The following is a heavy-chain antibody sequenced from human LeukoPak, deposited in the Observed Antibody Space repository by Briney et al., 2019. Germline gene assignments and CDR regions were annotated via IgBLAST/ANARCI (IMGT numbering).Heavy chain of an antibody. V-gene: IGHV3-11*01. Sequence: GGSLRLSCVASGFTFSDYYMSWVRQAPGKGLEWVSYFSSSATATYYAGSVKGRFTISRDSAKNSLYLQMNSLRVEDTAVYYCARGLPATLLDYWGQGTLVTVSS. J-gene: IGHJ4*02. CDR1: GFTFSDYY. D-gene: IGHD2-2*01. CDR2: FSSSATAT. CDR3: ARGLPATLLDY.